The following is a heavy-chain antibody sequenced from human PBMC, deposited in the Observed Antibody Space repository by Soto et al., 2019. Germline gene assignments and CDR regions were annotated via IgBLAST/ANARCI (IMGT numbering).Heavy chain of an antibody. CDR3: ARAVGDPLFYLGY. CDR1: SDSISSYY. D-gene: IGHD6-19*01. J-gene: IGHJ4*02. Sequence: QVQLQESGPGLVRPSETLSLTCTVSSDSISSYYWIWIRQSPGKGLEWIGYTDYSGNTNYNPSLNSRVPLSGDTSKNQFSLRLSSVTAADTGVYYCARAVGDPLFYLGYWGQGTLVTVSS. CDR2: TDYSGNT. V-gene: IGHV4-59*08.